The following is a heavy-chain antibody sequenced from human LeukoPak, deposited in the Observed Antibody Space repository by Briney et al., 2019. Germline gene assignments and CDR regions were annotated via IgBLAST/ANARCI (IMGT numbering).Heavy chain of an antibody. D-gene: IGHD5/OR15-5a*01. V-gene: IGHV3-23*01. CDR2: ISGSGADT. Sequence: GGSLRLSCATSGFTFNDYAMNWVRQAPGKGLEWVAGISGSGADTYYADSVKGRFTISRDNSKNTLHLQMNSLRAEDTAVYYCAKSQTLEVSTGGFYWGQGTLVTVSS. J-gene: IGHJ4*02. CDR1: GFTFNDYA. CDR3: AKSQTLEVSTGGFY.